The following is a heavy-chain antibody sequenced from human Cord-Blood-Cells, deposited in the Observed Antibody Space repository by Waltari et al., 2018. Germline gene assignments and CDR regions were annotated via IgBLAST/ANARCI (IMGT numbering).Heavy chain of an antibody. CDR2: IKQDGSEK. J-gene: IGHJ4*02. D-gene: IGHD6-13*01. V-gene: IGHV3-7*01. CDR3: ARDRDLYSSSWLFDY. Sequence: EVQLVESGGGLVQPGGSRRLSGAASGFNLSSDWMSWVRQALGKGLEWVANIKQDGSEKYYVDSVKGRFTISRDNAKNSLYLQMNSLRAEDTAVYYCARDRDLYSSSWLFDYWGQGTLVTVSS. CDR1: GFNLSSDW.